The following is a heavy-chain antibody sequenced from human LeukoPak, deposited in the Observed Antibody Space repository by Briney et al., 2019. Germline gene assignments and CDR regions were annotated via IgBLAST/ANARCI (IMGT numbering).Heavy chain of an antibody. J-gene: IGHJ3*01. V-gene: IGHV3-23*01. Sequence: GGSLRLSCAASGFTFSSYAMSWVRQAPGKGLEWVSVIRVGDVTHYADSVKGRFTTSRDSSKNTVYLQMESLRVEDTAVYYCAREDNGGATDDGFDVWGRGTVVIVSS. CDR1: GFTFSSYA. CDR3: AREDNGGATDDGFDV. CDR2: IRVGDVT. D-gene: IGHD3-16*01.